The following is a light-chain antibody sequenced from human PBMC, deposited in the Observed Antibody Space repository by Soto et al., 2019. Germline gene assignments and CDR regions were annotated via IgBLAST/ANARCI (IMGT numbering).Light chain of an antibody. CDR1: QTVSSS. J-gene: IGKJ4*01. Sequence: IAFTPSPTLPSLTPRERATLSFTASQTVSSSLAWYQQKPGQAPRLLIFEVSNRATGIPARFSGSGSGADFTLTISSLEPGDFAIYYCQQPINWPLTFGGGTKVDIK. V-gene: IGKV3-11*01. CDR3: QQPINWPLT. CDR2: EVS.